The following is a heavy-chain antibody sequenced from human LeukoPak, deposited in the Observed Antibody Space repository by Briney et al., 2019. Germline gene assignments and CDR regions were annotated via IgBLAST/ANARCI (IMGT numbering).Heavy chain of an antibody. D-gene: IGHD3-10*01. CDR1: GFTFSSYS. CDR2: ISSSSSYI. Sequence: GGSLRLSCAASGFTFSSYSMNWVRQAPGKGLEWVSSISSSSSYIYYADSVKGRFTISRDNAKNSLYLQMNSLRAEDTAVYYCARDYKLLWFGEQTSSNYYYYGMDVWGQGTTVTVSS. V-gene: IGHV3-21*01. J-gene: IGHJ6*02. CDR3: ARDYKLLWFGEQTSSNYYYYGMDV.